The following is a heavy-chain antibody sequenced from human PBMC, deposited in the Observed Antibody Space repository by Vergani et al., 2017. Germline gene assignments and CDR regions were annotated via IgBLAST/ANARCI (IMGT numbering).Heavy chain of an antibody. V-gene: IGHV3-21*04. CDR2: ISSSSSYI. CDR3: AKAHSVAAAGFDY. Sequence: EVQLVESGGGLVKPGGSLRLSCAASGFTFSSYSMNWVRQAPGKGLEWVSSISSSSSYIYYADSVKGRFTISRDNAKNSLYLQMNSLRAEDTALYYCAKAHSVAAAGFDYWGQGTLVSVSS. D-gene: IGHD6-13*01. CDR1: GFTFSSYS. J-gene: IGHJ4*02.